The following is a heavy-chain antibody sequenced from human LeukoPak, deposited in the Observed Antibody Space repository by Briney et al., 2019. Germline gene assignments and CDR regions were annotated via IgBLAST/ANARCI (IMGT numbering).Heavy chain of an antibody. CDR1: GFTFSSYW. CDR2: INSDGSST. CDR3: VRDRDDGDNPLDY. V-gene: IGHV3-74*01. Sequence: GGSLRLSCAASGFTFSSYWMHWVRQAPGKGLVWVSRINSDGSSTSYADSVKGRFTISRDNAKNTLYLQMNSLRAEDTAVYYCVRDRDDGDNPLDYWGQGTLVTVSS. J-gene: IGHJ4*02. D-gene: IGHD5-24*01.